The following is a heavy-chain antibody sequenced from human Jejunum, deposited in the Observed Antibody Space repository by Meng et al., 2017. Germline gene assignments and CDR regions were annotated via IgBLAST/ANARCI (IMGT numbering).Heavy chain of an antibody. V-gene: IGHV3-7*01. J-gene: IGHJ4*02. CDR3: ARTIMGGRKFDY. D-gene: IGHD1-26*01. CDR2: MRPDGSEI. Sequence: GESLKISCAASGFSFGTHWMSWVRQAPGKGLEWVFNMRPDGSEIYYMDSVRGRFAISRDNAKNSLYLQMNSLRAEDTAVYYCARTIMGGRKFDYWGLGTLVTVSS. CDR1: GFSFGTHW.